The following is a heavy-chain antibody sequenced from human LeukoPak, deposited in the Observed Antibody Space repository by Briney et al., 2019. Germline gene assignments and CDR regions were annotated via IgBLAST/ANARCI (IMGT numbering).Heavy chain of an antibody. V-gene: IGHV4-39*01. J-gene: IGHJ4*02. D-gene: IGHD6-13*01. Sequence: SETLSLTCTVSGGSISSSSYYWGWIRQPPGKGLEWIGSIYYSGSTNYNPSLKSRVTISVDTSKNQFSLKLSSVTAADTAVYYCARHSSSRFPADYWGQGTLVTVSS. CDR2: IYYSGST. CDR3: ARHSSSRFPADY. CDR1: GGSISSSSYY.